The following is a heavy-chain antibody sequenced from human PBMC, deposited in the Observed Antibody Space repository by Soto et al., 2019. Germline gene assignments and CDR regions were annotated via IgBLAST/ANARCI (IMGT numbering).Heavy chain of an antibody. CDR1: GGSISSDSTY. J-gene: IGHJ5*02. D-gene: IGHD2-8*01. V-gene: IGHV4-39*01. CDR2: IYYSGPT. CDR3: ARHDRDPHDASLNWFDP. Sequence: SETLSLTCTVSGGSISSDSTYWGWIRQPPGKGLEWIGSIYYSGPTYYNPSLKSRVTISVDTSNNQFYLDLTSVTAADTAVYHCARHDRDPHDASLNWFDPWGQGTLVTVSS.